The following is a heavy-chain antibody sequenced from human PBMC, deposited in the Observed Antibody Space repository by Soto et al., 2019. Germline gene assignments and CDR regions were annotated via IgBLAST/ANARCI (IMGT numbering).Heavy chain of an antibody. CDR2: IQSDGSKE. Sequence: SGGGVVQPGGSLRLSCAASGFFFGNFGMHWVRRAPGKGLEWVAAIQSDGSKEYYADSVKGRFTISRDNSKNTLDLQMDSLRAEDTGVYFCARDDCSSPSCYVYWGQGTPVTVSS. J-gene: IGHJ4*02. D-gene: IGHD2-2*01. V-gene: IGHV3-33*01. CDR3: ARDDCSSPSCYVY. CDR1: GFFFGNFG.